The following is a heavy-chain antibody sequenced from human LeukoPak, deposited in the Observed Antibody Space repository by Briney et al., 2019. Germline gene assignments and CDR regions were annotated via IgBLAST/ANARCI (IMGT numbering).Heavy chain of an antibody. D-gene: IGHD3-9*01. CDR1: GGSISSSSYY. CDR2: IYYSGST. Sequence: SETLSLTCAVSGGSISSSSYYWGWIRQPPGKGLEWIGSIYYSGSTYYNPFLKSRVTISVDTSKNQFSLKLSSVTAADTAVYYCARDYDILTEGDYYYYYMDVWGKGTTVTVSS. J-gene: IGHJ6*03. V-gene: IGHV4-39*02. CDR3: ARDYDILTEGDYYYYYMDV.